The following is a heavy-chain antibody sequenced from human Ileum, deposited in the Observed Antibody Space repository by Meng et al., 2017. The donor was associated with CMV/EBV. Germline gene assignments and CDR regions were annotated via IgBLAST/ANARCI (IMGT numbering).Heavy chain of an antibody. J-gene: IGHJ4*02. CDR2: ISHSGST. CDR1: SFTKDF. Sequence: SFTKDFRSWIRQASGKGMEWIGEISHSGSTKYNTSLKSGVTTAVDTCKSQFYLKLIYVPAAVTVVYVCANNVRFLDCISVSCSRNDYWGQGTLVTVSS. V-gene: IGHV4-34*01. D-gene: IGHD2-2*01. CDR3: ANNVRFLDCISVSCSRNDY.